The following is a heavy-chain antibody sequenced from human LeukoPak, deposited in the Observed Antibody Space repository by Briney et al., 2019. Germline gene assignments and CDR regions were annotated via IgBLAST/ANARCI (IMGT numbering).Heavy chain of an antibody. CDR3: CGSGWFAGPFGY. CDR2: IYTSGST. CDR1: GGSISSYY. J-gene: IGHJ4*02. Sequence: SETLSLTCTVSGGSISSYYWSWIRQPAGKGLEWIGRIYTSGSTNYNPSLKSRVTMSVDTSKNQFSLKLTSVTAADTAVYYCCGSGWFAGPFGYWGQGALVTVSS. V-gene: IGHV4-4*07. D-gene: IGHD6-19*01.